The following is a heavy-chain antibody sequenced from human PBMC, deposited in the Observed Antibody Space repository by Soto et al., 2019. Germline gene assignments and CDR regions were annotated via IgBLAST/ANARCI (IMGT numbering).Heavy chain of an antibody. Sequence: LSLTCTVSGGSISSGGYYWSWIRQHPGKGLEWIGYIYYSGSTYYNPSLKSRVTISVDTSKNQFSLKLSSVTAADTAVYYCARVMGRPYGSGSFYYYYGMDVWGQGTTVTVSS. CDR2: IYYSGST. D-gene: IGHD3-10*01. CDR1: GGSISSGGYY. V-gene: IGHV4-31*03. CDR3: ARVMGRPYGSGSFYYYYGMDV. J-gene: IGHJ6*02.